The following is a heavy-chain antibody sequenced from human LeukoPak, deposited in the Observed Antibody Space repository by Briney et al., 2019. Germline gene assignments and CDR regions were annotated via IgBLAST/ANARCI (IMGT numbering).Heavy chain of an antibody. CDR1: GFTFSSYS. J-gene: IGHJ4*02. D-gene: IGHD3-22*01. V-gene: IGHV3-48*01. Sequence: PGGSLRLSCAASGFTFSSYSMNWVRQAPGKGLEWVSYISSSSSTICYADSVKGRFTISRDNAKNSLYLQMNSLRAEDTAVYYCASGYYDSSGYPLNFDYWGQGTLVTVSS. CDR2: ISSSSSTI. CDR3: ASGYYDSSGYPLNFDY.